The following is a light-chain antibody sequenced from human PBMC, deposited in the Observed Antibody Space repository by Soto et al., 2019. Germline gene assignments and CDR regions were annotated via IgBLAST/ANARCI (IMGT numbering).Light chain of an antibody. V-gene: IGKV3-20*01. CDR2: TAS. CDR1: QRVGNNY. J-gene: IGKJ2*01. CDR3: HQYAYSPQT. Sequence: EIVLTQSPDTLSLSPGERATLSCRASQRVGNNYLAWFQQKPGQAPSLLIYTASYRATGIPDRFSGSGSGTDFTLTISRLETEDFAMYYCHQYAYSPQTFGQGTKVDIK.